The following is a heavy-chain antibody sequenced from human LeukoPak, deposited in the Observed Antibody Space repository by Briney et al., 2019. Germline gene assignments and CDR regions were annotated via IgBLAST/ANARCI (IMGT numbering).Heavy chain of an antibody. V-gene: IGHV3-33*01. J-gene: IGHJ4*02. CDR3: ALSRGDTGFDY. Sequence: PGRSLRLSCAASGFTFRSYGMHWVRQAPGKGLEWVAVIWYDGSNKYYADSVKGRFTISRDNSKNTLYLQMNSLRAEDTAVYYCALSRGDTGFDYWGQGTLVTVSS. CDR1: GFTFRSYG. CDR2: IWYDGSNK. D-gene: IGHD1-14*01.